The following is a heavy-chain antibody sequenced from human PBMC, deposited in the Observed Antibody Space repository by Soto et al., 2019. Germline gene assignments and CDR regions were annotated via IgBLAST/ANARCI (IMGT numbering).Heavy chain of an antibody. CDR1: GFTFSGSA. CDR3: TRHTSDY. V-gene: IGHV3-73*01. J-gene: IGHJ4*02. CDR2: IRSKPNNYAT. Sequence: EVQLVESGGGLVQPGGSLKLSCAASGFTFSGSAMHWVRQASGKGLEWVGRIRSKPNNYATAYAASVQGRFTISRDDSKNTAELKMSSLKTEDTAVYYCTRHTSDYWGQGTLVTVSS.